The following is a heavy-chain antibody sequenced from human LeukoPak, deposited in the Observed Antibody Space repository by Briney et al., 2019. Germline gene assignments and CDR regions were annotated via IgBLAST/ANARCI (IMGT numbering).Heavy chain of an antibody. CDR3: ARGAWYYDILTGPAGGASWFDP. D-gene: IGHD3-9*01. Sequence: GSSVKVSCKASRGTFSSYAISWVRQAPGQGLEWMGGIIPIFGTATYAQKFQGRVTITADESTSTAYMELSSLRSEDTAVYYCARGAWYYDILTGPAGGASWFDPWGQGTLVTVSS. CDR1: RGTFSSYA. CDR2: IIPIFGTA. J-gene: IGHJ5*02. V-gene: IGHV1-69*01.